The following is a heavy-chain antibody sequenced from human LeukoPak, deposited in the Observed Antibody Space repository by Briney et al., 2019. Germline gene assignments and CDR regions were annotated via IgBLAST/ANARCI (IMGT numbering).Heavy chain of an antibody. V-gene: IGHV3-48*03. J-gene: IGHJ4*02. CDR2: ISSSGSTI. D-gene: IGHD3-10*01. CDR1: GFTFSSYE. Sequence: GGSLRLSCAASGFTFSSYEMNWVRQAPGKGLEWVSYISSSGSTIYYADSVKGRFTISRDNAKNSLYLQMNSLRAEDTAVYYCAKEAMVRGVIPDYWGQGTLVTVSS. CDR3: AKEAMVRGVIPDY.